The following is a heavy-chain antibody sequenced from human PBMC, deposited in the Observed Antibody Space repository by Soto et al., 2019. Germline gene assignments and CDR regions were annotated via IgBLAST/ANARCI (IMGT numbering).Heavy chain of an antibody. CDR2: IYPGDSDT. D-gene: IGHD6-13*01. Sequence: GESLKISCKGSGYSFTSYWIGWVRQMPGKGLEWMGNIYPGDSDTRYSPSFQGQVTISTEKSISTAYLQWSSLKASDTAMYYCARRAGSSSWYEFDYWGQGTLVTVSS. CDR3: ARRAGSSSWYEFDY. J-gene: IGHJ4*02. V-gene: IGHV5-51*01. CDR1: GYSFTSYW.